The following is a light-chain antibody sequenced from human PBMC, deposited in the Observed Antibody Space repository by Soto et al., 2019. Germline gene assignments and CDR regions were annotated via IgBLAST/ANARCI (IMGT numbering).Light chain of an antibody. Sequence: DIPMTQSPSSLSASVGDRVTITCRASQTIAMYVNWFQQKPGKAPKPLIYTTSSLQSGVPPRFSGSGSETDFTLTISRLQPGDSATYYCQQSFTTPYTFGQGTKLEIK. J-gene: IGKJ2*01. CDR3: QQSFTTPYT. CDR1: QTIAMY. V-gene: IGKV1-39*01. CDR2: TTS.